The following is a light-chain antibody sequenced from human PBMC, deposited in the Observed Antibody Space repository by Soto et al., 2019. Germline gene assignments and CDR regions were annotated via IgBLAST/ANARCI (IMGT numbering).Light chain of an antibody. V-gene: IGKV3-11*01. Sequence: EIVLTQSPATLALSPGERATLSCRASQSVSSYLAWYQQKPGQAPRLLIYDASNKTTGIPARLSGSGSGTDFTLIISSLEPEDFAVYYCQQRRNWPLTFGQGTKMEIK. CDR1: QSVSSY. CDR3: QQRRNWPLT. CDR2: DAS. J-gene: IGKJ1*01.